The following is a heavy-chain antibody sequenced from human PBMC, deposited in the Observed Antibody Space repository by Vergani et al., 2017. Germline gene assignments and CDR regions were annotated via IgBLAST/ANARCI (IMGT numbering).Heavy chain of an antibody. CDR2: INPNSGGT. CDR1: GYTFTGYY. CDR3: ARDQGYSSALGTVYCYNAIDV. D-gene: IGHD6-25*01. Sequence: QVQLVQSGAEVKKPGASVKVSCKASGYTFTGYYMHWVRQAPGQGLEWMGWINPNSGGTNYAQKFQGRVTMTRDTCISTAYVELSRLRSDDTAVYYCARDQGYSSALGTVYCYNAIDVWGQGTMVTVSS. V-gene: IGHV1-2*02. J-gene: IGHJ6*02.